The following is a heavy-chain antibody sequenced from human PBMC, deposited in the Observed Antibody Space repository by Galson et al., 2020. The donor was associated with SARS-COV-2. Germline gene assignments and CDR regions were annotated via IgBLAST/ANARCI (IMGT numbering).Heavy chain of an antibody. Sequence: SEPLSLTCTVSGDSISSGGYYWSWIRQHPGKGLEWIGYIYYSGSTYYNPSLKSRVTISVDTSKNQFSLKLSSVTAADTAVYYCARVCGPRITIFGVVDYYYDMDVWGKGTTVTVSS. D-gene: IGHD3-3*01. CDR1: GDSISSGGYY. V-gene: IGHV4-31*03. CDR3: ARVCGPRITIFGVVDYYYDMDV. CDR2: IYYSGST. J-gene: IGHJ6*03.